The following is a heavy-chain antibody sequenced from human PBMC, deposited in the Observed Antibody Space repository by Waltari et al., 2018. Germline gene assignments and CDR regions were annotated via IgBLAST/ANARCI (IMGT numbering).Heavy chain of an antibody. D-gene: IGHD1-26*01. CDR1: GYSTSNGYS. Sequence: QVQLQESGPGLVKPSETLSLTCSVSGYSTSNGYSWAWIRQPPGKGLEWIGSIYHSGRTFYNLSLKSRVTISVDTSKNQFSLKLSSVTAADRAVYFCARLGGTYFPFDYWGQGALVTVSS. J-gene: IGHJ4*02. CDR3: ARLGGTYFPFDY. V-gene: IGHV4-38-2*02. CDR2: IYHSGRT.